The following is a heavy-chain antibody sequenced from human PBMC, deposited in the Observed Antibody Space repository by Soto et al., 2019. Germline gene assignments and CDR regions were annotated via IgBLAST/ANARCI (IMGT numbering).Heavy chain of an antibody. CDR1: GFTFSSHA. V-gene: IGHV3-30-3*01. D-gene: IGHD3-16*01. CDR2: MAYDGINK. J-gene: IGHJ4*02. CDR3: AKCLITFGRSTSSYFDS. Sequence: QVQLVESGGGVVQPGGSLRLSCAASGFTFSSHAMHWVRQAPGKGLEWVAVMAYDGINKYYGDSVKGRSIISRDNSKNNLDQHMSSLRAEDTAIDYSAKCLITFGRSTSSYFDSWGQGTLVAVSS.